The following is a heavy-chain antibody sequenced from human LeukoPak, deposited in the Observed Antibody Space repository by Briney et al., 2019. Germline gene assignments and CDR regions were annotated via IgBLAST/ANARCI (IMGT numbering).Heavy chain of an antibody. J-gene: IGHJ6*02. D-gene: IGHD5-12*01. Sequence: ASVKVSRKASGGTFSSYAISWVRQAPGQGLEWMGRIIPIFGIANYAQKFQGRVTITADKSTSTAYMELSSLRSEDTAVYYCASRYSGYPVYYYYGMDVWGQGTTVTVSS. CDR1: GGTFSSYA. CDR3: ASRYSGYPVYYYYGMDV. CDR2: IIPIFGIA. V-gene: IGHV1-69*04.